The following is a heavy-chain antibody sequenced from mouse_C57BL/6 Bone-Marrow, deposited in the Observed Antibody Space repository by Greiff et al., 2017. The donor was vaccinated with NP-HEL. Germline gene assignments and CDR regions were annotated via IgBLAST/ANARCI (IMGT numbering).Heavy chain of an antibody. V-gene: IGHV6-6*01. J-gene: IGHJ3*01. D-gene: IGHD3-3*01. CDR1: GFTFSDAW. CDR3: TSSRAFAY. CDR2: IRNKANNHAT. Sequence: EVKLMESGGGLVQPGGSMKLSCAASGFTFSDAWMDWVRQSPEKGLEWVAEIRNKANNHATYYAESVKGRFTISRDDSKSSVYLQMNSLRAEDTGIYYCTSSRAFAYWGQGTLVTVSA.